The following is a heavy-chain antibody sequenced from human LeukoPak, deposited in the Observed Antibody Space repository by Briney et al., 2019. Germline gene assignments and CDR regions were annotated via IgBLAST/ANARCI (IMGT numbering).Heavy chain of an antibody. D-gene: IGHD6-13*01. J-gene: IGHJ4*02. Sequence: GSLRLSCVASGFTFSSYGMHWVRQAPGKGLEWVALIWYDGSNQYYADSVKGRFTISRDNSKNTVYLQMNSLRAEDTAVYYCARAGLGAAADVWGQGTLVTVSS. CDR2: IWYDGSNQ. CDR1: GFTFSSYG. V-gene: IGHV3-33*01. CDR3: ARAGLGAAADV.